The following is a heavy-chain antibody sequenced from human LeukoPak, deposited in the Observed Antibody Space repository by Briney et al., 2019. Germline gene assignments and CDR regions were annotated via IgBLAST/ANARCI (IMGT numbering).Heavy chain of an antibody. CDR2: MNPNSGVT. V-gene: IGHV1-2*02. CDR3: TRGAGASWFDY. D-gene: IGHD2-2*01. J-gene: IGHJ4*02. Sequence: ASVKVSCKPSGYTFTVNYLHWVRQAPGQGLEWVGWMNPNSGVTVYAQHFQGRVTITRDTSISTAYMELSSLTSDDTAVYYCTRGAGASWFDYWGQGSLVTVSS. CDR1: GYTFTVNY.